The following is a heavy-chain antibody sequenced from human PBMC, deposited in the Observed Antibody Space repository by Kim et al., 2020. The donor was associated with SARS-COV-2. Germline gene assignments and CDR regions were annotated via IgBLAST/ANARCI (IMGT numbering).Heavy chain of an antibody. J-gene: IGHJ4*02. Sequence: GGSLRLSCAASGFTFSSYGMHWVRQAPGKGLEWVAVIWYDGSNKYYADSVKGRFTISRDNSKNTLYLQMNSLRAEDTAVYYCAKSGSGYSYGYGIWVFDYWGQGTLVTVSS. CDR1: GFTFSSYG. CDR3: AKSGSGYSYGYGIWVFDY. CDR2: IWYDGSNK. V-gene: IGHV3-33*06. D-gene: IGHD5-18*01.